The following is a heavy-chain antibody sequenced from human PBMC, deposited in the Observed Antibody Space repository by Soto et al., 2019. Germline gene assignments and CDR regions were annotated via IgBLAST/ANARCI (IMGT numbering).Heavy chain of an antibody. J-gene: IGHJ4*02. D-gene: IGHD4-17*01. V-gene: IGHV4-31*03. CDR2: IYYSGST. CDR1: GGSISSGGYY. CDR3: ARATAVPYYVDY. Sequence: QVQLQESGPGLVKPSQTLSLTCTVSGGSISSGGYYWSWIRQHPGKGLEWIGYIYYSGSTYYNPSLKSRVTISVDTSKNQFSLKLSSVTAADTAVYDCARATAVPYYVDYWGQGTLVTVSS.